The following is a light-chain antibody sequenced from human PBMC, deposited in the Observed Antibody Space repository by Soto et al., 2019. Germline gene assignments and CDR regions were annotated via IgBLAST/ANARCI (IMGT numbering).Light chain of an antibody. Sequence: EIVLTQSPGTLSLSPGERATLSCRASQSINSNYLGWYQQKPGQAPRLLIYGAASRATAIPDRFSGSGSGTDFTLTISRLEPEDFAVYYCHYYGGSPNTFGQGTKLEIK. V-gene: IGKV3-20*01. CDR2: GAA. CDR1: QSINSNY. J-gene: IGKJ2*01. CDR3: HYYGGSPNT.